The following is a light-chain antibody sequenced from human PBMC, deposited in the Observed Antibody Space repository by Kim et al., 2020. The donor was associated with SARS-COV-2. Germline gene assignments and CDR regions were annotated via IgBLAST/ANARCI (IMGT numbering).Light chain of an antibody. V-gene: IGLV2-14*04. Sequence: GQSNSMSCTGTRSAVTAYNFGAWGQQQPVGAPTDLIYDVDNQTYGVSNRFSGSTSGNTASRPISEVQAEEEADYYCSPVRSGNTLLFGGGTQLTVL. CDR3: SPVRSGNTLL. CDR1: RSAVTAYNF. CDR2: DVD. J-gene: IGLJ3*02.